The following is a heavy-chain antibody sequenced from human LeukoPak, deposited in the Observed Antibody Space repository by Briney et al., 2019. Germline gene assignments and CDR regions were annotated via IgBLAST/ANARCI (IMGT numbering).Heavy chain of an antibody. CDR3: ARDSVTMVRGVKIYYYYYGMDV. CDR2: IYTSGST. Sequence: SETLSLTCTVSGGSISSYYWSWIRQPAGKGLEWIGRIYTSGSTNYNPSLKSRVTMSVDTSKNQFSLKLSSVTAADTAVYYCARDSVTMVRGVKIYYYYYGMDVWGQGTTVTVSS. D-gene: IGHD3-10*01. V-gene: IGHV4-4*07. CDR1: GGSISSYY. J-gene: IGHJ6*02.